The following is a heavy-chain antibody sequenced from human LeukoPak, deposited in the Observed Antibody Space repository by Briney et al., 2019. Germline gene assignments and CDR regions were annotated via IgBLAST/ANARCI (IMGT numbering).Heavy chain of an antibody. CDR2: ISSSSSYI. CDR1: GFTFSSYS. Sequence: GGSLRLSCAASGFTFSSYSMNWVRQAPGKGLEWVSSISSSSSYIYYADSVKGRFTISRDNAKNSLYLQMNSLRAEDTAVYYCVRAGYYYGSGSYFERWGMDVWGQGTTVTVSS. V-gene: IGHV3-21*04. J-gene: IGHJ6*02. CDR3: VRAGYYYGSGSYFERWGMDV. D-gene: IGHD3-10*01.